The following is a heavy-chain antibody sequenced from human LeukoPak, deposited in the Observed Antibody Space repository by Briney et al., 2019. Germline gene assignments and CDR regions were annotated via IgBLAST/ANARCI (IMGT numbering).Heavy chain of an antibody. V-gene: IGHV3-53*01. Sequence: GGSLRLSCAASGFTVSSNYMSWVRQAPGKGLEWVSVIYSGGSTYYADSVKGRFTISRDNSKNTLYLQMNSLRAEDTAVYYCARDEDPLYYGSWSYRPSGMDVWGQGTTVTVSS. CDR2: IYSGGST. D-gene: IGHD3-10*01. CDR1: GFTVSSNY. J-gene: IGHJ6*02. CDR3: ARDEDPLYYGSWSYRPSGMDV.